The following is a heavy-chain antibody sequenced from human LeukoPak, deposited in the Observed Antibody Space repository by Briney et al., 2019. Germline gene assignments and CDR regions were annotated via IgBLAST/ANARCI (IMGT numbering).Heavy chain of an antibody. J-gene: IGHJ4*02. CDR3: ARRVTLYSSGPFDY. D-gene: IGHD6-19*01. V-gene: IGHV5-51*01. CDR2: IYPGDSDT. Sequence: GESLQISCQGSGYSFTSYWIGWVRQMPGKGLEWMGIIYPGDSDTRYSPSFQGQVTISADKSISTAYLQWSSLKASDTAMYYCARRVTLYSSGPFDYWGQGTLVTVSS. CDR1: GYSFTSYW.